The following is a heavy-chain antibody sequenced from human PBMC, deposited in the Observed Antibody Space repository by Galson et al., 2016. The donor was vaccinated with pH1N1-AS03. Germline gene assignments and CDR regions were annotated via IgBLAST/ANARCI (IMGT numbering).Heavy chain of an antibody. D-gene: IGHD2-2*01. CDR2: IYPVDSDT. Sequence: QSGAEVKKPGESLQISCKGSGYSFTNHWIAWVRQMPGKGLEWMGFIYPVDSDTRYSPSFHGQVTISADKSVTTAYLQWSSLKASDTAIYYCARHREYQVLSSAMDVWGQGTTVTVSS. V-gene: IGHV5-51*01. CDR1: GYSFTNHW. J-gene: IGHJ6*02. CDR3: ARHREYQVLSSAMDV.